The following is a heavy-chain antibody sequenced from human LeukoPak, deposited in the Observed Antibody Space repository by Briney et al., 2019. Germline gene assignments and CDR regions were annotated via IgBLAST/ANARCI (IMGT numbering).Heavy chain of an antibody. CDR2: INHSGST. CDR1: GGSFSGYY. J-gene: IGHJ4*02. D-gene: IGHD3-22*01. V-gene: IGHV4-34*01. CDR3: ARGLGSRFYYDSSGYYQY. Sequence: SETLSLTCAVYGGSFSGYYWSWIRQPPGTGLEWIGEINHSGSTNYNPSLKSRVTISVDTSKNQFSLKLSSVTAADTAVYYCARGLGSRFYYDSSGYYQYWGQGTLVTVSS.